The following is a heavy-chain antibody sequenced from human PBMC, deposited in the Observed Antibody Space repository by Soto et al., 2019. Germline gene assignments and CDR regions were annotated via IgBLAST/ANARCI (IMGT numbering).Heavy chain of an antibody. D-gene: IGHD3-3*01. CDR3: TGLYYDFWAGGPTNDY. CDR2: INAGNGNT. J-gene: IGHJ4*02. Sequence: GASVKVSCKASGYTFTSYAMHWVRQAPGQRLEWMGWINAGNGNTKYSQKFQGRVTITRDTSASTAYMELSSLRSEDTAVYYCTGLYYDFWAGGPTNDYWGQGTLVTVSS. CDR1: GYTFTSYA. V-gene: IGHV1-3*01.